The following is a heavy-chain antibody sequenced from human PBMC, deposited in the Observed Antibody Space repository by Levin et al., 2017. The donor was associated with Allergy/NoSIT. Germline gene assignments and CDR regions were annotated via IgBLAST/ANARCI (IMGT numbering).Heavy chain of an antibody. V-gene: IGHV4-39*02. CDR2: INYSGST. J-gene: IGHJ5*02. CDR3: AREIAATADNWFDP. D-gene: IGHD6-13*01. CDR1: GGSISSSSYY. Sequence: NTSETLSLTCAVSGGSISSSSYYWGWIRQPPGKGLEWIATINYSGSTYYNPSLKSRVTISVDPSKNQFSLKLYSVTAADTAVFYCAREIAATADNWFDPWGQGTLVTVSS.